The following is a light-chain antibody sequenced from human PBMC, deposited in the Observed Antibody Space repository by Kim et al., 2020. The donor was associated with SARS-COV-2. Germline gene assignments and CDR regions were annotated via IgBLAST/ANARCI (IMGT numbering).Light chain of an antibody. J-gene: IGKJ1*01. CDR2: KAS. CDR1: QSISSW. Sequence: DIQMTQSPSTLSASVGDRVTISCRASQSISSWLAWYQQKPGKAPNLLIYKASTLQSGVPSRFSGSGSGTEFTLTISSLQPDDFAIYYCQQYKSYPWTFGQGTKLEI. V-gene: IGKV1-5*03. CDR3: QQYKSYPWT.